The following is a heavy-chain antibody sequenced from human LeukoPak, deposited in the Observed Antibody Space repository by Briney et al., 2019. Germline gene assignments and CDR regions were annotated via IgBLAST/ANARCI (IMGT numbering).Heavy chain of an antibody. J-gene: IGHJ4*02. D-gene: IGHD5-12*01. CDR1: GYTFTSYG. V-gene: IGHV1-2*02. Sequence: ASVKVSCKASGYTFTSYGISWVRQAPGQGLEWMGWINANSGGTNYAQKFQGRVTMTRDTSISTAYMEVSRLRSDDTAVYYCARAQSGYYPYFDYWGQGTLVTVSS. CDR2: INANSGGT. CDR3: ARAQSGYYPYFDY.